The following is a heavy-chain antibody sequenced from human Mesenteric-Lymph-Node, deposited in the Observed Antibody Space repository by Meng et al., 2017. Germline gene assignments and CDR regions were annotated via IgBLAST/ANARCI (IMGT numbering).Heavy chain of an antibody. CDR2: IWYDGSNK. CDR1: EFTFSSFW. CDR3: ARLRSRAFDI. D-gene: IGHD4-17*01. J-gene: IGHJ3*02. V-gene: IGHV3-33*08. Sequence: GESLKISCAASEFTFSSFWMSWVRQAPGKGLEWVAVIWYDGSNKYYADSVKGRFTISRDNSKNTLYLQMNSLRAEDTAVYYCARLRSRAFDIWGQGTMVTVSS.